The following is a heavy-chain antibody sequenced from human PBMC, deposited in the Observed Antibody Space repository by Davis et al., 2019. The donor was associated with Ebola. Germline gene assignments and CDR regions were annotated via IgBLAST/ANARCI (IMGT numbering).Heavy chain of an antibody. CDR2: IYYSGST. V-gene: IGHV4-59*12. D-gene: IGHD2-21*02. CDR3: ARGRVVVTARKLDP. CDR1: GGSISSYY. J-gene: IGHJ5*02. Sequence: SETLSLTCTVSGGSISSYYWSWIRQPPGKGLEWIGYIYYSGSTNYNPSLKSRVTISVDTSKNQFSLKLSSVTAADTAVYYCARGRVVVTARKLDPWGQGTLVTVSS.